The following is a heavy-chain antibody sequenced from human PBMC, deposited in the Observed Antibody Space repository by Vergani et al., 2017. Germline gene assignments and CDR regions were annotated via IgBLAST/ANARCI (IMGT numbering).Heavy chain of an antibody. CDR2: ISSSSSYI. CDR1: GFTFSSYS. J-gene: IGHJ3*02. Sequence: EVQLVESGGGLVKPGGSLRLSCAASGFTFSSYSMNWVRQAPGKGLEWVSSISSSSSYIYYADSVKGRFTISRDNAKNSLYLQMNSLRAEDTAVYYCAKLGGFITTADAFDIWGQGTMVTVSS. CDR3: AKLGGFITTADAFDI. V-gene: IGHV3-21*01. D-gene: IGHD3-22*01.